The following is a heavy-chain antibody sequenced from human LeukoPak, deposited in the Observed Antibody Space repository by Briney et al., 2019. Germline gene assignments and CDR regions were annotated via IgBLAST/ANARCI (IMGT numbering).Heavy chain of an antibody. CDR1: GGALSSYY. V-gene: IGHV4-59*08. CDR2: IYYSGST. Sequence: SETLSLTCTVSGGALSSYYCSWIRQPPGKGLKWIGYIYYSGSTNYNPSLKSRVTISVDTSKNQFSLKLSSVTAADTAVYYCARAVAGPYFDYWGQGTLVTVSS. CDR3: ARAVAGPYFDY. J-gene: IGHJ4*02. D-gene: IGHD6-19*01.